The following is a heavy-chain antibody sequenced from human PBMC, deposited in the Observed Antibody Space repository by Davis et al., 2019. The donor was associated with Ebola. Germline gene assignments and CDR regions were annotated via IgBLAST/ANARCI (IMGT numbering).Heavy chain of an antibody. Sequence: GESLKISCAASGFTFNSYGMHWVRQAPGKGLEWVGDISYDGSTKYYAESVKGRFTISRDYSKNTLYLQMNSLRDEDTAVYYCARDRYYGSGNYYDYWGQGTLVTVSS. CDR2: ISYDGSTK. CDR1: GFTFNSYG. CDR3: ARDRYYGSGNYYDY. V-gene: IGHV3-30*03. J-gene: IGHJ4*02. D-gene: IGHD3-10*01.